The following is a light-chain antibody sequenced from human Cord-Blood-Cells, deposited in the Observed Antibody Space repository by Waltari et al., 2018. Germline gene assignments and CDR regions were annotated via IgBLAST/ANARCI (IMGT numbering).Light chain of an antibody. CDR2: LGS. Sequence: DIVMTQSPLSLPVTPGEPASISCSSSQSLLHSNGYNYLDWYLQKPGQSPQLLIYLGSNRASGVPGRFSGSGSGTDFTLKISRVEAEDVGVYYCMQALQTPYTFGQGTKLEIK. CDR3: MQALQTPYT. V-gene: IGKV2-28*01. J-gene: IGKJ2*01. CDR1: QSLLHSNGYNY.